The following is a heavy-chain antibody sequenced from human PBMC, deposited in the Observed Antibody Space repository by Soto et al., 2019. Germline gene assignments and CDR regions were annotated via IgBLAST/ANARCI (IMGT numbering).Heavy chain of an antibody. Sequence: GGSLRLSCAASGLTFSSYAMSWVRQAPGKGLEWVSAISGSGGSTYYADSVKGRFTISRDNSKNTLYLQMNSLRAEDTAVYYCAKEGYSSGWWGNYYYYGMDVWGQGTTVTVSS. V-gene: IGHV3-23*01. CDR1: GLTFSSYA. CDR2: ISGSGGST. J-gene: IGHJ6*02. D-gene: IGHD6-19*01. CDR3: AKEGYSSGWWGNYYYYGMDV.